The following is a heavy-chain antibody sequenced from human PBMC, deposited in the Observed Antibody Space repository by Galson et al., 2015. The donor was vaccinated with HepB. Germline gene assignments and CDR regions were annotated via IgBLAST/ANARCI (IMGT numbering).Heavy chain of an antibody. D-gene: IGHD3-3*01. CDR2: IYWDDDK. V-gene: IGHV2-5*02. Sequence: PALVKPTQTLTLTCTFSGFSLSTSGVGVGWIRQPPGKALEWLALIYWDDDKRYSPSLKSRLTITKDTSKNQVVLTMTNMDPVDTATYYCAHRPSDLEWLLHNWFDPWGQGTLVTVSS. CDR3: AHRPSDLEWLLHNWFDP. CDR1: GFSLSTSGVG. J-gene: IGHJ5*02.